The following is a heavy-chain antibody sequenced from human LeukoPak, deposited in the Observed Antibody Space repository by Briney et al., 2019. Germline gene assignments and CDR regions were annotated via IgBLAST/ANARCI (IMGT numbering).Heavy chain of an antibody. Sequence: GGSLRLSCAASGFTFSSYSMNWVRQAPGKGLEGVSYISSSSSTIYYADSVKGRFTISRDNAKNSLYLQMNSLRAEDTAVYYCARAQRFLEPASGEDAFDIWGQGTMVTVSS. CDR3: ARAQRFLEPASGEDAFDI. D-gene: IGHD3-3*01. J-gene: IGHJ3*02. CDR1: GFTFSSYS. CDR2: ISSSSSTI. V-gene: IGHV3-48*01.